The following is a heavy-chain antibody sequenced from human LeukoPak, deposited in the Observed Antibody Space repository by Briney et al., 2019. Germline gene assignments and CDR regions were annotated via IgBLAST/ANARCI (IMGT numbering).Heavy chain of an antibody. V-gene: IGHV1-2*02. CDR3: ARVYYDSSGYPDY. Sequence: PMASVKVSCKASGYSFIGYYMHWVRQASGQGLEWMGWINPKTGGTNYAQKFQGRVTMTRDTSISTAYMELSRLRSDDTAVYYCARVYYDSSGYPDYWGQGTLVTVSS. J-gene: IGHJ4*02. D-gene: IGHD3-22*01. CDR1: GYSFIGYY. CDR2: INPKTGGT.